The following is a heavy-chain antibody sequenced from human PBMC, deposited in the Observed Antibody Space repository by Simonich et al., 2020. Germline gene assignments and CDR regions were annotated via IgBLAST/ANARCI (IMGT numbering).Heavy chain of an antibody. CDR2: IYYSGST. CDR3: ARHAGFAFDI. Sequence: QLQLQESGPGLVKPSETLSLTCTVSGGSISSSSSYWGWIRQPPGKGLEWIGRIYYSGSTFSNPSLKCRVTLSVDTSKNQFSLKLRSVTAADTAVYYCARHAGFAFDIWGQGTMVTVSS. CDR1: GGSISSSSSY. J-gene: IGHJ3*02. V-gene: IGHV4-39*01. D-gene: IGHD6-13*01.